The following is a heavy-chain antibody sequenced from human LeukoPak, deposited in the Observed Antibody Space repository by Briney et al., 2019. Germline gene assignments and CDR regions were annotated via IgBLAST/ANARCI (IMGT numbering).Heavy chain of an antibody. J-gene: IGHJ4*02. CDR2: IYYSGST. CDR1: GGSISSSSYY. CDR3: ARHSSGYLSYFDY. Sequence: PSETLSLTCTVSGGSISSSSYYWGWIRQPPGKGLEWIGSIYYSGSTNYNPSLKSRVTISLDTSKNQFSLKVSSVTAADTAVYYCARHSSGYLSYFDYWGQGTLVPVSS. D-gene: IGHD3-22*01. V-gene: IGHV4-39*01.